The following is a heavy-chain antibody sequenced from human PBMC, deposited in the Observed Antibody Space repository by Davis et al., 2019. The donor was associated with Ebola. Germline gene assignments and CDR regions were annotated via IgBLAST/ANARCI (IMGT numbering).Heavy chain of an antibody. CDR2: ITPFNGNT. J-gene: IGHJ3*02. V-gene: IGHV1-45*02. D-gene: IGHD3-22*01. Sequence: SVKVSCKASGYTFTSYGISWVRQAPGQALEWMGWITPFNGNTNYAQKFQDRVTITRDRSMSTAYMELSSLRSEDTAMYYCARSPLPEYYYDSSGYNDAFDIWGQGTMVTVSS. CDR3: ARSPLPEYYYDSSGYNDAFDI. CDR1: GYTFTSYG.